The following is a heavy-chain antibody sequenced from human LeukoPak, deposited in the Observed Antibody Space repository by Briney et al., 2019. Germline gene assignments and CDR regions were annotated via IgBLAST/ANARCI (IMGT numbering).Heavy chain of an antibody. V-gene: IGHV3-72*01. D-gene: IGHD1-1*01. Sequence: GGSLRLSCTASGFTFSDHYIDWVRQAPGKGLEWVGRSRNKAKSYTTEYAASVEGRFSISRDNSKNSMYLQMNSLKTEDTAVYYCARIRTGTTHFDYWGQGTLVTVSS. J-gene: IGHJ4*02. CDR2: SRNKAKSYTT. CDR3: ARIRTGTTHFDY. CDR1: GFTFSDHY.